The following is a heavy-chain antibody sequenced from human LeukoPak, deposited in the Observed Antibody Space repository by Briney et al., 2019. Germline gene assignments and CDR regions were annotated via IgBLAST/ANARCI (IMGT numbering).Heavy chain of an antibody. V-gene: IGHV5-51*01. J-gene: IGHJ4*02. CDR3: ARLGEPRYYFDY. CDR1: GYSFTSYW. CDR2: IYLGDSDT. Sequence: GESLKISCKGSGYSFTSYWIGWVRQMPGKGLEWMGIIYLGDSDTRYSPSFQGQVTTSADKSTSTAYLQWSSLKASDTAIYYCARLGEPRYYFDYWGQGTLVTVSS. D-gene: IGHD3-10*01.